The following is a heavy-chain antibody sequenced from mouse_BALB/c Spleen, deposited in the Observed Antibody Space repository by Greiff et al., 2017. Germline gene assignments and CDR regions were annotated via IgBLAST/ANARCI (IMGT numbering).Heavy chain of an antibody. Sequence: QVQLQQSGPGLVQPSQSLSITCTVSGFSLTSYGVHWVRQPPGKGLEWLGVIWAGGSTNYNSALMSRLSISKDNSKSQVFLKMNSLQTDDTAMYYCARDPYYYGSSYYAMDYWGQGTSVTVSS. CDR2: IWAGGST. CDR1: GFSLTSYG. D-gene: IGHD1-1*01. J-gene: IGHJ4*01. V-gene: IGHV2-9*02. CDR3: ARDPYYYGSSYYAMDY.